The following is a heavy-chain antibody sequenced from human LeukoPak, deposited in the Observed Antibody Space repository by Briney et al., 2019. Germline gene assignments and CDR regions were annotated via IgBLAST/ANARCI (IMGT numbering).Heavy chain of an antibody. CDR3: AKDHWQQLVYYFDY. V-gene: IGHV3-30*02. CDR1: GFTFSSYG. D-gene: IGHD6-13*01. J-gene: IGHJ4*02. CDR2: IRYDGSNE. Sequence: GGSLRLSCAASGFTFSSYGMHWVRQAPGKGLEWVAFIRYDGSNEYYADSLKGRFTISRDNSNNTLYLQMNSLRAEDTAVYYCAKDHWQQLVYYFDYWGQGTLVTVSS.